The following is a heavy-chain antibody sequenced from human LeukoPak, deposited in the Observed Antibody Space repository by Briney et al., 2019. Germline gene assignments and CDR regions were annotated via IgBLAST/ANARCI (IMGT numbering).Heavy chain of an antibody. CDR1: GGSFSSNNW. J-gene: IGHJ4*02. Sequence: SETLSLTCAVSGGSFSSNNWWSWVRRPPGEGLEWIGEIYHTGSTNYNPSLKGRVTISGDKSTNQFSLKLSAVTAADTAVYYCARHDGNYYIDYWGQGTLVTVSS. CDR2: IYHTGST. CDR3: ARHDGNYYIDY. D-gene: IGHD1-7*01. V-gene: IGHV4-4*02.